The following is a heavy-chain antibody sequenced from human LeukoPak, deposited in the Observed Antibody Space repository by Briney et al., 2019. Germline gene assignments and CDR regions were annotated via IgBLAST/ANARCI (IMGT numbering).Heavy chain of an antibody. J-gene: IGHJ4*02. D-gene: IGHD2-2*01. V-gene: IGHV4-59*11. CDR2: IYYSGST. Sequence: SETLSLTCTVSGASISSHYWSWIRQPPGEGLEWIGHIYYSGSTYYNPSLKSRVTVSVDRSKNQFSLELSSVSAADTAVYYCARLLVPAAGGYYFDSWGQGTLVTVSS. CDR3: ARLLVPAAGGYYFDS. CDR1: GASISSHY.